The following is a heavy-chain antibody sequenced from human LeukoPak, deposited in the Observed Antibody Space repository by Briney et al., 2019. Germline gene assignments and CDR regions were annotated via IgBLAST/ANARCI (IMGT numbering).Heavy chain of an antibody. Sequence: GASVKVSCKASGYTFTGYYMHWVRQAPGQGLEWMGWINPSSGGTNYAQKFQGRVTMTRDTSISTAYMELSRLRSDDTAVYYCARDPFDFWSGYLYYYYGMDVWGQGTTVTVSS. J-gene: IGHJ6*02. CDR2: INPSSGGT. D-gene: IGHD3-3*01. CDR3: ARDPFDFWSGYLYYYYGMDV. CDR1: GYTFTGYY. V-gene: IGHV1-2*02.